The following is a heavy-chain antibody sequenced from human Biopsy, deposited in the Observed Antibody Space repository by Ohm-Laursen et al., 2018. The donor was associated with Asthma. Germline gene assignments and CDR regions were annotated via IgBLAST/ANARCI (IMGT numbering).Heavy chain of an antibody. Sequence: GESLKISCKASGYTLSDSWIGWVRQMPGKGLEWMGIIFAANSETKYSPSFQGQVTISADMSISTAFLQWSSLKASDTAIYYCARFIDGTFFVDYWGQGTLVTVSS. CDR2: IFAANSET. CDR1: GYTLSDSW. CDR3: ARFIDGTFFVDY. V-gene: IGHV5-51*03. D-gene: IGHD1-7*01. J-gene: IGHJ4*02.